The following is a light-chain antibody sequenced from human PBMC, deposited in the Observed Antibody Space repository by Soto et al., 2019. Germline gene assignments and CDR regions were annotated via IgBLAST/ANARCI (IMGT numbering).Light chain of an antibody. Sequence: EIMMTQSPATLSVSPGERVTLSCRASQSISSNLAWYQQKPGQAPRLLIYGASTRATGIPARFSGSGSGTGFTLTISSLQSEDFAIYYWHQYNNWPPYTFGQGTKLEIK. V-gene: IGKV3-15*01. CDR1: QSISSN. J-gene: IGKJ2*01. CDR2: GAS. CDR3: HQYNNWPPYT.